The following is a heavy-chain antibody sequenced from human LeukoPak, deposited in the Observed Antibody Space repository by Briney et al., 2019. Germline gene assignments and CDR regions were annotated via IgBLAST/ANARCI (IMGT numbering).Heavy chain of an antibody. V-gene: IGHV3-23*01. D-gene: IGHD3-10*01. CDR3: ANRYYYGSGSYNWFDP. Sequence: GGSLRLSCAASGFTFSSYAMSWVRQAPGKGLEWVSAISGSGGSTYYADSVKGRFTISRDNSKNTLYLQMNSLRAEGTAVYYCANRYYYGSGSYNWFDPWGQGTLVTVSS. J-gene: IGHJ5*02. CDR2: ISGSGGST. CDR1: GFTFSSYA.